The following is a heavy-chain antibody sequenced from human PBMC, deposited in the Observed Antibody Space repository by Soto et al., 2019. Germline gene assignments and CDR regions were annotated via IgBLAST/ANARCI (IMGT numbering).Heavy chain of an antibody. V-gene: IGHV3-15*07. CDR3: TTLWQLPNVGY. Sequence: SVSNAWMNWVRQAPGKGLEWVGRIKSKTDGGTTDYAAPVKGRFTISRDDSKNTLYLQMNSLKTEDTAVYYCTTLWQLPNVGYWGQGTLVTVSS. D-gene: IGHD2-15*01. J-gene: IGHJ4*02. CDR1: SVSNAW. CDR2: IKSKTDGGTT.